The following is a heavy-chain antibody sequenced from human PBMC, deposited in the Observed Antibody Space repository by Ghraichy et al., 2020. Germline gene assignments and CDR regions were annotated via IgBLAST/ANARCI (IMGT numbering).Heavy chain of an antibody. D-gene: IGHD4-17*01. J-gene: IGHJ5*02. V-gene: IGHV3-66*02. CDR1: GFTVSSNY. Sequence: GGSLRLSCAASGFTVSSNYMSWVRQAPGKGLEWVSVIYSGGSTYYADSVKGRFTISRDNSKNTLYLQMNSLRAEDTAVYYCARDTSTVTTWRSWFDPWGQGTLVTVSS. CDR3: ARDTSTVTTWRSWFDP. CDR2: IYSGGST.